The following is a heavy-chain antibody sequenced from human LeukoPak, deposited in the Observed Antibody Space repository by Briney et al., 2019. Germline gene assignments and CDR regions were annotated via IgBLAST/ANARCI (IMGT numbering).Heavy chain of an antibody. CDR1: GGSISSYY. CDR2: IYYSGST. J-gene: IGHJ4*02. CDR3: ARGHSGYDLWLDY. D-gene: IGHD5-12*01. Sequence: SETLSLTCTVSGGSISSYYWSWIRQPPGKGLEWIGYIYYSGSTNYNPSLKSRVTISVDKSKNQFSLKLSSVTAADTAVYYCARGHSGYDLWLDYWGQGTLVTVSS. V-gene: IGHV4-59*01.